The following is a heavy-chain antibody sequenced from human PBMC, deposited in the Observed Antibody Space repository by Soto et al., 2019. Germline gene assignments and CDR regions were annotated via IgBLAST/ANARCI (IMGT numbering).Heavy chain of an antibody. V-gene: IGHV3-23*01. Sequence: EGSLRLSCAASGFTFSSYVMNWVRQAPRKGLQWVSAIRGSGTNILYADSVKGRFTISRDNSRNTVYLQMNSQKIEDTAVYYCTSDSYSTMIIVRFDYWGHGTLVTVSS. J-gene: IGHJ4*01. D-gene: IGHD3-22*01. CDR2: IRGSGTNI. CDR1: GFTFSSYV. CDR3: TSDSYSTMIIVRFDY.